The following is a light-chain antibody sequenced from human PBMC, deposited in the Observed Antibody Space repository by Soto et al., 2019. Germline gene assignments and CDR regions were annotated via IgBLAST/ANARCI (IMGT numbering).Light chain of an antibody. J-gene: IGKJ5*01. V-gene: IGKV3-15*01. CDR3: QQYNTWPLIT. CDR2: GAS. CDR1: QTVSRH. Sequence: EMVMTQSPGTLSVSPGARATLSCRASQTVSRHLAWYQQKPGQAPRLLIFGASTRATGIPDRFSGSGSGTDFTLTISFLQSEDFAVYYCQQYNTWPLITVGPGTRLEIK.